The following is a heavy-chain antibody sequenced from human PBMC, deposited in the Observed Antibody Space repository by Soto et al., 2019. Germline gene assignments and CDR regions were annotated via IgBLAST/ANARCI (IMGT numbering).Heavy chain of an antibody. CDR1: GGSISSYY. D-gene: IGHD6-13*01. Sequence: QVQLQESGPGLVKPSETLSLTCTVSGGSISSYYWSWIRQPPGKGLEWIGYIYYSGSTNYNPSLKSRLTISVDTSKNQFSLKLSSVTAADTAVYYCARDALGTPHNWFDPWGQGTLVTVSS. V-gene: IGHV4-59*01. CDR3: ARDALGTPHNWFDP. J-gene: IGHJ5*02. CDR2: IYYSGST.